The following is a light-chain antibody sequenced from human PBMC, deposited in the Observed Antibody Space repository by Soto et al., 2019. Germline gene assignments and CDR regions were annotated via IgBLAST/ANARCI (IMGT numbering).Light chain of an antibody. J-gene: IGKJ4*01. CDR1: QSVNTY. Sequence: EIVLTQSPATLSLSPGERATLSCRASQSVNTYLAWYQQKPGQAPRLLIYDASNRATGIPPRFSGSGSGTDFTLTISRLEPEDFAVYYCQQYGSSPLTFGGGNKV. CDR2: DAS. CDR3: QQYGSSPLT. V-gene: IGKV3-20*01.